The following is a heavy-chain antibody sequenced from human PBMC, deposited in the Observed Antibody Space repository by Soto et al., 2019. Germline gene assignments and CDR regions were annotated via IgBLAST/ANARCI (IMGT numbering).Heavy chain of an antibody. J-gene: IGHJ4*02. V-gene: IGHV4-30-4*01. CDR1: GGSISSGDYY. Sequence: SETLSLTCTVSGGSISSGDYYWSWIRQPPGKVLEWIGYIYYSGSTYYNPSLKSRVTISVDTSKNQFSLKLSSVTAADTAVYYCASNDFWSGYYDYWGQGTLVTVSS. D-gene: IGHD3-3*01. CDR3: ASNDFWSGYYDY. CDR2: IYYSGST.